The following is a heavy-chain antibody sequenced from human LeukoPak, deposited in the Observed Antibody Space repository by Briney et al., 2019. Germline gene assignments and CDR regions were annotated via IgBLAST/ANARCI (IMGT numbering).Heavy chain of an antibody. D-gene: IGHD3-22*01. Sequence: SETLSLTCAVSGTSLSSYCRSWIRQPPEKGLEWVGEINHSGSTNYNPSLKSRVTISVDTSKNQFSLRLTSVTAADTAVYYCARAGGADSPQDLDYWGQGILVTVSS. CDR3: ARAGGADSPQDLDY. V-gene: IGHV4-34*01. CDR2: INHSGST. CDR1: GTSLSSYC. J-gene: IGHJ4*02.